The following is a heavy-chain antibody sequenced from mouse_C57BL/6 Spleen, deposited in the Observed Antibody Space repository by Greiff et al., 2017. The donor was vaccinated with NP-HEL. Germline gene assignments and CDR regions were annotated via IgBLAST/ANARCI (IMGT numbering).Heavy chain of an antibody. J-gene: IGHJ4*01. CDR2: ISSGSSTI. Sequence: EVMLVESGGGLVKPGGSLKLSCAASGFTFSDYGMHWVRQAPEKGLEWVAYISSGSSTIYYADTVKGRFTISRDNAKNTLFLQMTSLRSEDTAMYYCARRITTVVATRGNAMDYWGQGTSVTVSS. V-gene: IGHV5-17*01. D-gene: IGHD1-1*01. CDR1: GFTFSDYG. CDR3: ARRITTVVATRGNAMDY.